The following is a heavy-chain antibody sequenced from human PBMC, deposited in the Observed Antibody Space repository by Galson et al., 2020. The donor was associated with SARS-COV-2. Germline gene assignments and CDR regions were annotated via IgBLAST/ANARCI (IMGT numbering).Heavy chain of an antibody. CDR2: ISSSSSYI. Sequence: GGSLRLSCAASGFTFSSYSMNWVRQAPGKGLEWVSSISSSSSYIYYADSVKGRFTISRDNAKNSLYLQMNSLRAEDTAVYYCARDRDWGRYYYYGMDVWGQGTTVTVSS. D-gene: IGHD7-27*01. CDR1: GFTFSSYS. CDR3: ARDRDWGRYYYYGMDV. J-gene: IGHJ6*02. V-gene: IGHV3-21*01.